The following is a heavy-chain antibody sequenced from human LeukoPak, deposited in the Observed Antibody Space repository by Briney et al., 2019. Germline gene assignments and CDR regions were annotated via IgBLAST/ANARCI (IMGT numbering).Heavy chain of an antibody. CDR2: ISGSGGST. J-gene: IGHJ4*02. CDR3: AKGTLEPTIMFLDS. V-gene: IGHV3-23*01. D-gene: IGHD3/OR15-3a*01. CDR1: GFTFSNYA. Sequence: GGSLRLSCAASGFTFSNYAMSWVRQAPGKGLEWVSSISGSGGSTHYPDSVKGRFTISGDNSKNTLILQMNSLRAEDTAVYYCAKGTLEPTIMFLDSWGQGTLVIVSS.